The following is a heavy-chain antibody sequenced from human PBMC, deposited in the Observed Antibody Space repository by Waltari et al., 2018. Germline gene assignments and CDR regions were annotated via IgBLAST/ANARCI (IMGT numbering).Heavy chain of an antibody. Sequence: QVQLQESGPGLVKASQTLSPICDVSGGSIIRGVYYWTWSRQPPGKGLEWIGYIYYSGSTHYKPSLKSRVTISVDTSKNQFSLKLSSVTAADTAVYYCARGPMEDQLLGRGTFDIWGQGTVVTVSS. V-gene: IGHV4-30-4*08. CDR1: GGSIIRGVYY. J-gene: IGHJ3*02. D-gene: IGHD2-2*01. CDR2: IYYSGST. CDR3: ARGPMEDQLLGRGTFDI.